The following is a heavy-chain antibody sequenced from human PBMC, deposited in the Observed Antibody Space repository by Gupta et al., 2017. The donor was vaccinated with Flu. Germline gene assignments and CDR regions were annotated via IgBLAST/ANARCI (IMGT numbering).Heavy chain of an antibody. D-gene: IGHD3-16*02. Sequence: QLQLQESGPGLVKPSETLSLTCTVSGGSISSSSYYWGWIRQPPGKGLEWIGSIYYSGSTYYNPSLKSRVTISVDTSKNQFSLKLSSVTAADTAVYYCARLSPGAGFDYWGQGTLVTVSS. CDR2: IYYSGST. V-gene: IGHV4-39*01. J-gene: IGHJ4*02. CDR1: GGSISSSSYY. CDR3: ARLSPGAGFDY.